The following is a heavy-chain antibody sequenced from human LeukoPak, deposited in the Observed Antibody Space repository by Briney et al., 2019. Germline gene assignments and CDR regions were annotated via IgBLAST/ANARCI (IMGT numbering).Heavy chain of an antibody. V-gene: IGHV3-30*03. Sequence: GGSLRLSCAASGFTFSNYAMNWVRQAPGKGLEWVAVISYDGSDKYFADSVKGRVTISRDNSKNTLYLQMNSLRAEDTAIYYCARTTRDAFDIWGQGTMVTVSS. CDR1: GFTFSNYA. CDR3: ARTTRDAFDI. CDR2: ISYDGSDK. D-gene: IGHD2-15*01. J-gene: IGHJ3*02.